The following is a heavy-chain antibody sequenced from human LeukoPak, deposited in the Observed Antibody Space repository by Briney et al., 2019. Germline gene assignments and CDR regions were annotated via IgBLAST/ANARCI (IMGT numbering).Heavy chain of an antibody. CDR3: ARELSRRDGYNWPLRAIDY. CDR1: GGPFSSYT. D-gene: IGHD5-24*01. CDR2: IIPILGIA. Sequence: SVKVSCKASGGPFSSYTISWVRQAPGQGLGWMGRIIPILGIANYAQKFQGRVTITADKSTSTAYMELSSLRSEDTAVYYCARELSRRDGYNWPLRAIDYWGQGTLVTVSS. J-gene: IGHJ4*02. V-gene: IGHV1-69*04.